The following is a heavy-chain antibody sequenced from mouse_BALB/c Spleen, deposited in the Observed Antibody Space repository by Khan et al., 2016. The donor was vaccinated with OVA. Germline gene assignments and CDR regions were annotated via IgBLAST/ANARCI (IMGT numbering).Heavy chain of an antibody. CDR3: ARMKHYRYFDL. Sequence: QFQLVQSGPELKKPGETVKISCKASGYTFTNYGMNWVKQAPGKGLKWMGWINTYTGEPTYAYDFKGRFAFSLETAAITDYLQINNVKNEDTAKSFCARMKHYRYFDLWGAGTTFTVSS. J-gene: IGHJ1*01. CDR2: INTYTGEP. V-gene: IGHV9-3-1*01. CDR1: GYTFTNYG.